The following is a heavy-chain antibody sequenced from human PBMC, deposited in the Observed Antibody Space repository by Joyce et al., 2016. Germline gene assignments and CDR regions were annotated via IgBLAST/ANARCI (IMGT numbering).Heavy chain of an antibody. D-gene: IGHD3-3*01. CDR3: ARVYDFWSDYASLGY. V-gene: IGHV3-21*01. J-gene: IGHJ4*02. Sequence: EVHLAESGGGLVKPGGSLRLSCAASGFTFSRYRMNWVRQAPGKGLEWVSFSSSSGSFKFYSDSLKGRFTVSRDNSKKSLYLQMNNLRAEDTAVYYCARVYDFWSDYASLGYWGQGTLVTVSS. CDR2: SSSSGSFK. CDR1: GFTFSRYR.